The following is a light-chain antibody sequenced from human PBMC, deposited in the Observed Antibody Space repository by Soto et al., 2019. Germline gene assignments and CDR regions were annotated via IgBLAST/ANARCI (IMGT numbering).Light chain of an antibody. CDR3: QQYDRFPST. Sequence: DIQMTQSPSTLSASLGDRVTITCLASQSVSGWLAWFQQKPGKAPHLLIYSASTLERGVPSRFSGTASGTQFTLTINSLQPDDFATYYCQQYDRFPSTFGQGTKVEMK. V-gene: IGKV1-5*03. CDR1: QSVSGW. J-gene: IGKJ1*01. CDR2: SAS.